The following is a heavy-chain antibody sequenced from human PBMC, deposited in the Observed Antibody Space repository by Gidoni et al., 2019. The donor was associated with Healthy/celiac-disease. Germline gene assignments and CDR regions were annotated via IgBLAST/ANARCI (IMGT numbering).Heavy chain of an antibody. CDR1: GFTFSTYG. D-gene: IGHD3-22*01. CDR2: IWYDGSNK. J-gene: IGHJ4*02. Sequence: QVQLVESGGGVVQPGRSLRLSCAASGFTFSTYGMHWVRQAPGKGLEWVAVIWYDGSNKYYADSVKGRFTISRDNSKNTLYLQMNSLRAEDTAVYYCARAYPDFYGSSGSDFDYWGQGTLVTVSS. CDR3: ARAYPDFYGSSGSDFDY. V-gene: IGHV3-33*01.